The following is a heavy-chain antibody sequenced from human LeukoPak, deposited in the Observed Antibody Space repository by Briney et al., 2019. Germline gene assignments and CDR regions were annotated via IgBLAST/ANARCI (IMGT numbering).Heavy chain of an antibody. V-gene: IGHV3-74*01. J-gene: IGHJ5*02. CDR3: AKSITISKVNWFDP. D-gene: IGHD3-3*01. CDR2: INSDGSST. Sequence: GGSLRLSCAASGFTFSSYWMHWVRQAPGKGLVWVSCINSDGSSTSYADSVKGRFTISRDNAKNTLYLQMNSLRAEDTAVYYCAKSITISKVNWFDPWGQGTLVTVSS. CDR1: GFTFSSYW.